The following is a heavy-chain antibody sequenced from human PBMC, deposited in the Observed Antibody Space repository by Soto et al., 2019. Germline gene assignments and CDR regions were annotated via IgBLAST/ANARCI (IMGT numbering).Heavy chain of an antibody. V-gene: IGHV3-48*03. CDR1: GLTFSTYE. D-gene: IGHD2-15*01. J-gene: IGHJ6*02. Sequence: GGSLRLSCVVSGLTFSTYEMIWVRQAPGKGLEWVSYISSSGSTKNTADSVKGRFAISRDNAKNSLYLQMNSLRAEDTAVYFCASLNRWYYYGMDVWGQGTTVTVSS. CDR2: ISSSGSTK. CDR3: ASLNRWYYYGMDV.